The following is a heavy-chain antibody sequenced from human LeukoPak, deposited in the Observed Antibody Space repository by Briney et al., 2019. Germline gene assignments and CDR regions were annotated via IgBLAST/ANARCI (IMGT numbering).Heavy chain of an antibody. V-gene: IGHV4-34*01. CDR1: GGSFSGYY. CDR2: INHSGST. Sequence: SETLSLTCAVYGGSFSGYYWSWIRQPPGKGLEWIGEINHSGSTNYNPSLKSRVTISVDKSKNQFSLKLSSVTAADTAVYYCARALEEHDAFDIWGQGTMVTVSS. D-gene: IGHD1/OR15-1a*01. CDR3: ARALEEHDAFDI. J-gene: IGHJ3*02.